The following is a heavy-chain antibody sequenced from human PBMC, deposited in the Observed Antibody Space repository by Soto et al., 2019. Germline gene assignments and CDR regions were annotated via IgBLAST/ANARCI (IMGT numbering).Heavy chain of an antibody. V-gene: IGHV3-23*01. D-gene: IGHD1-26*01. CDR2: ISGSGGST. Sequence: SRVSQDPGKGLEWVSAISGSGGSTYYADSVKGRFTISRDNSKNTLYLQMDSLFFFQAEDGIRACRTVSAFLLNRSSDL. J-gene: IGHJ2*01. CDR3: ACRTVSAFLLNRSSDL.